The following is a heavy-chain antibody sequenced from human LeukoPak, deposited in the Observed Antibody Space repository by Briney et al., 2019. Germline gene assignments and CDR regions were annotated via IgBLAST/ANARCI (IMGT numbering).Heavy chain of an antibody. J-gene: IGHJ6*02. D-gene: IGHD5-18*01. V-gene: IGHV3-30*03. Sequence: PGRSLRLSCAASGFTFSTYGIHWVRQAPGKGLEWVAGISYDGSIKYYADSVKGRFTISRDNSKNTLYLQMNSLRAEDTAVYYCAGDTARALAYYYYGMDVWGQGTTVTVSS. CDR2: ISYDGSIK. CDR1: GFTFSTYG. CDR3: AGDTARALAYYYYGMDV.